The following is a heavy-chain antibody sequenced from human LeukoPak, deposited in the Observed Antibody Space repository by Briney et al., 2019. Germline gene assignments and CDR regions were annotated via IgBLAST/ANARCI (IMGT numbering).Heavy chain of an antibody. J-gene: IGHJ4*02. CDR1: GYTFTGYY. CDR3: ARKGEVYGDYDY. V-gene: IGHV1-2*02. CDR2: IYPNSGGP. D-gene: IGHD4-17*01. Sequence: ASVKVSCKASGYTFTGYYIDWVLQAPGQGLEWMGWIYPNSGGPYYAQKFEGRVTMTRDTSISTAYMELSSLSYDDTAVYYCARKGEVYGDYDYWGQGTLVTVSS.